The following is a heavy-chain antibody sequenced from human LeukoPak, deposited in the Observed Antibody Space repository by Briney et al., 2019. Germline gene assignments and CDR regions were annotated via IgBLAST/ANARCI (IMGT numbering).Heavy chain of an antibody. J-gene: IGHJ4*02. D-gene: IGHD2-15*01. Sequence: GGSLRLSCAASGFAFSSYAMNWVRQAPGKGLEWASFITSSSNAVYYADSMKGRFTVSRDNAENSMYLQMNSLRAEDTAVYYCARDRMGGSFDYWGQGTLVTVSS. V-gene: IGHV3-48*01. CDR2: ITSSSNAV. CDR1: GFAFSSYA. CDR3: ARDRMGGSFDY.